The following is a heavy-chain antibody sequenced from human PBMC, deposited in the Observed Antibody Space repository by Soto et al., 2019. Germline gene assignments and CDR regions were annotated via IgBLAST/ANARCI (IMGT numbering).Heavy chain of an antibody. CDR3: TAGDGRTDNDF. V-gene: IGHV3-15*01. J-gene: IGHJ4*02. D-gene: IGHD2-21*02. CDR2: IKGKGGNGAT. Sequence: EVQLVESGGGLVKPGGSTRLSCAASGFTFIYAWMTWVRQAPGKGLECVARIKGKGGNGATDYAAPVKGRFTISRDDSRNTLYLQMTSLKTEDTAVYYCTAGDGRTDNDFWGQGTLVTVSP. CDR1: GFTFIYAW.